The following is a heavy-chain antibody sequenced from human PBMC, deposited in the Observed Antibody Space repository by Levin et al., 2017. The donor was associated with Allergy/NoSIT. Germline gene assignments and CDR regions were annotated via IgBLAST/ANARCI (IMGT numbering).Heavy chain of an antibody. CDR2: IYWNDDF. CDR1: GFSLTTSGVG. J-gene: IGHJ3*02. Sequence: SGPTLVKPTQTLTLTCTLLGFSLTTSGVGVGWIRQPPGKALEWLTLIYWNDDFRYSPYLKTRLSITKDTSKNQVVLTMTNMDPVDTATYYCAHIRLQPDHDAFDIWGQGTMVTVSS. D-gene: IGHD2-21*02. CDR3: AHIRLQPDHDAFDI. V-gene: IGHV2-5*01.